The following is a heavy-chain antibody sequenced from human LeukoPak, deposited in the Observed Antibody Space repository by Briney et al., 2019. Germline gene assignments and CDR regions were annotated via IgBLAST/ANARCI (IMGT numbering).Heavy chain of an antibody. Sequence: GGSLRLSCASSGFTFSSYAMSWVRQAPGKGLEWVSAISGSGGSTYYADSVKGRFTISRDNSKNTLYLQMNSLRAEDTAVYYCVKLSYDFWSGSFDYWGQGTLVTVSS. CDR2: ISGSGGST. J-gene: IGHJ4*02. V-gene: IGHV3-23*01. CDR1: GFTFSSYA. D-gene: IGHD3-3*01. CDR3: VKLSYDFWSGSFDY.